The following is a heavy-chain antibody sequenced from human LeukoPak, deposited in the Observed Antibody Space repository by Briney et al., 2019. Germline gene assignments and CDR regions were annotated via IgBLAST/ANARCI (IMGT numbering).Heavy chain of an antibody. V-gene: IGHV3-23*01. Sequence: PGGSLRLSCAASGFTFSTYWMTWVRQAPGKGLEWVSAISGSGGSTYYADSVKGRFTISRDNSKNTLYLQMNSLRAEDTAVYYCAKDQTYYYDSSGSYYFDYWGQGTLVTVSS. CDR2: ISGSGGST. J-gene: IGHJ4*02. CDR3: AKDQTYYYDSSGSYYFDY. D-gene: IGHD3-22*01. CDR1: GFTFSTYW.